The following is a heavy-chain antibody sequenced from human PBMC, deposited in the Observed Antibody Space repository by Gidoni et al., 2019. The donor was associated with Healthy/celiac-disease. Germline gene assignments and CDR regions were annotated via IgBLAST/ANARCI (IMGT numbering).Heavy chain of an antibody. J-gene: IGHJ6*03. D-gene: IGHD7-27*01. Sequence: EVQLVQSGAEVKKPGESLKIACQGAGYSFTSYWIGWVRQMPGKGLEWMGIIYPGDSDTRYSPSFQGQVTISADKSISTAYLQWSSLKASDTAMYYCARLTGVGRGYYYYYMDVWGKGTTVTVSS. CDR3: ARLTGVGRGYYYYYMDV. CDR2: IYPGDSDT. V-gene: IGHV5-51*01. CDR1: GYSFTSYW.